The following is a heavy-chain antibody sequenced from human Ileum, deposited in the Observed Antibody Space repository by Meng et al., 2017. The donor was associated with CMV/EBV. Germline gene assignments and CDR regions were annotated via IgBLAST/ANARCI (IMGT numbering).Heavy chain of an antibody. Sequence: QWGGAGLLTPSETLPLPCDVYDASFSDFYWSWTRPLPGKGLEWIGEIHPSGSTHYNPSLESRVSISVHMSNNQFSLKVSSVTAADTAVYYCARGQDNHKGGVHWGQGTLVTVSS. V-gene: IGHV4-34*01. CDR2: IHPSGST. CDR1: DASFSDFY. J-gene: IGHJ4*02. D-gene: IGHD1-14*01. CDR3: ARGQDNHKGGVH.